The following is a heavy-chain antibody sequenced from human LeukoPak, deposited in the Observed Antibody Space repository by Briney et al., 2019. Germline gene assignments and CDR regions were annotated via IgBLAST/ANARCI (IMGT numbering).Heavy chain of an antibody. CDR2: IIPNVDVT. Sequence: SVKVSCKASGGTFSSDAINWVRQAPGQGLEWMGRIIPNVDVTAYAQKFQGRVTVTADKSTSTAYMELSSLRSEDTGVYYCATGGILTGYSFDSWGLGTLVTVSS. V-gene: IGHV1-69*04. CDR1: GGTFSSDA. J-gene: IGHJ4*02. CDR3: ATGGILTGYSFDS. D-gene: IGHD3-9*01.